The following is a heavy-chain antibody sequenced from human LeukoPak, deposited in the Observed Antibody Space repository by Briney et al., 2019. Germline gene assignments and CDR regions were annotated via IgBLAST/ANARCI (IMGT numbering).Heavy chain of an antibody. CDR1: GVSISSSNSY. Sequence: PSETLSLTCTVSGVSISSSNSYWGWIRQPPGKGLEWIGSIYYSGSTYYNPSLKSRVTISVDTSKNQFSLKLTSVTAADTAVYYCARHTVTTLFDYWGQGTLVTVSS. CDR3: ARHTVTTLFDY. J-gene: IGHJ4*02. D-gene: IGHD4-17*01. CDR2: IYYSGST. V-gene: IGHV4-39*01.